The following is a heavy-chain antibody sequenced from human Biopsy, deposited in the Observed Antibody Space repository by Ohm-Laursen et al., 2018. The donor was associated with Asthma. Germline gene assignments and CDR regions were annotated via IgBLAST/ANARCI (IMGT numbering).Heavy chain of an antibody. CDR2: FSASGTS. Sequence: GTLSLTCAVYGGSFSSNYWGWLRQPPGKGLEWIASFSASGTSYFNASLKSRVTTSVDMSKNQLSLRLTSVTAADTAVYFCARHGPTNYRLDSWGQGSLVIVSS. CDR3: ARHGPTNYRLDS. V-gene: IGHV4-39*01. CDR1: GGSFSSNY. D-gene: IGHD4/OR15-4a*01. J-gene: IGHJ1*01.